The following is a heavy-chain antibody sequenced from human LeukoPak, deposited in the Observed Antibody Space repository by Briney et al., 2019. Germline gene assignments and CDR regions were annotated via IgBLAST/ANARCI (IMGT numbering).Heavy chain of an antibody. CDR1: GFTVSSNS. D-gene: IGHD3-16*01. CDR2: ITNSGENT. V-gene: IGHV3-23*01. CDR3: AKGQGFRVWDPWDN. Sequence: PGGSLRLSCTVSGFTVSSNSMSWVRQAPGKGLEWVSGITNSGENTYYADSVKGRFTISRDNSKNTLFLEMNSLRVEDTAVYYCAKGQGFRVWDPWDNWGQGTLITVSS. J-gene: IGHJ4*02.